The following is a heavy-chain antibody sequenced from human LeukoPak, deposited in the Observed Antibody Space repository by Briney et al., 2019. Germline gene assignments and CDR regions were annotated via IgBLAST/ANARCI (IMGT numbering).Heavy chain of an antibody. CDR2: INGASSTT. Sequence: PGGSLRLSCAASGFTFSNYWMHWVRQGPGKGLEWVSRINGASSTTTYADSVEGRFTVSRDNAKNTLFLQMDSLRADDTAMYFCARDLQEHYSVGGMDIWGQGTTVTVSS. D-gene: IGHD3-10*01. J-gene: IGHJ6*02. CDR3: ARDLQEHYSVGGMDI. V-gene: IGHV3-74*01. CDR1: GFTFSNYW.